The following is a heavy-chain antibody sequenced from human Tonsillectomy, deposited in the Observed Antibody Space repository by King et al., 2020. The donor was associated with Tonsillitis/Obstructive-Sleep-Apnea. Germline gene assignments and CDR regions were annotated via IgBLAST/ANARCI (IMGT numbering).Heavy chain of an antibody. CDR1: GGSFSGYC. J-gene: IGHJ2*01. D-gene: IGHD4-23*01. CDR3: ASYLTPGGYFDL. V-gene: IGHV4-34*01. CDR2: INHSGST. Sequence: VQLQQWGAGLLKPSETLSLTCAVYGGSFSGYCWGWIRQPPGKGLEWIGEINHSGSTNYNPSLESRVTISVDTSKNQFSLKLSSVTAADTAVYYCASYLTPGGYFDLWGRGTLVTVSS.